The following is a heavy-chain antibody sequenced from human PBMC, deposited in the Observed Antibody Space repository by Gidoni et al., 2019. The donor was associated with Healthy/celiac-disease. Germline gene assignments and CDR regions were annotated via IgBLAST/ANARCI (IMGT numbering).Heavy chain of an antibody. J-gene: IGHJ6*04. Sequence: EVQLVESGGGVVQPGGALRLSGAATGCTFSSNWMSWVRQAPGKGLEWVANIQQDGIEKYYVDSVKGRFTLSRDNAKNSLYLQMNSLRAEDTAVYYCARDRDEYSSSSGWFVFMDVWGKGTTVTVSS. CDR3: ARDRDEYSSSSGWFVFMDV. CDR2: IQQDGIEK. D-gene: IGHD6-6*01. CDR1: GCTFSSNW. V-gene: IGHV3-7*01.